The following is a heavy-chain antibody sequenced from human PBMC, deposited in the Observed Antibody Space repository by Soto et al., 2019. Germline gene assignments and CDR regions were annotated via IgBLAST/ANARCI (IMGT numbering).Heavy chain of an antibody. CDR1: GFIFSDYG. CDR3: ARDEDPTYYHSGMDV. J-gene: IGHJ6*02. V-gene: IGHV3-74*01. D-gene: IGHD3-16*01. CDR2: INYEGSST. Sequence: PGGSLRLSCAASGFIFSDYGMHWLRQAPGEGLGWVSRINYEGSSTNYADFVRGRFTISRDNAKNTLYLEMNSLRAEDAAVYYCARDEDPTYYHSGMDVWGQGTTVTVSS.